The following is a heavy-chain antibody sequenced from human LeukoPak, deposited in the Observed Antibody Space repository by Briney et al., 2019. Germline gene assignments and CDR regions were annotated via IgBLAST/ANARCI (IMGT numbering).Heavy chain of an antibody. CDR3: ARDSSRHYYYYYMDV. Sequence: SETLSLTCTVSGGSISSSSYYWGWIRQPAGKGLEWIGRIYTSGSTNYNPSLKSRVTMSVDTSKNQFSLKLSSVTAADTAVYYCARDSSRHYYYYYMDVWGKGTTVTISS. CDR1: GGSISSSSYY. J-gene: IGHJ6*03. V-gene: IGHV4-61*02. CDR2: IYTSGST.